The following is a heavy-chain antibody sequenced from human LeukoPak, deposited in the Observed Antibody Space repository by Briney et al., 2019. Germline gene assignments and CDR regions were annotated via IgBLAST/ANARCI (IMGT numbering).Heavy chain of an antibody. J-gene: IGHJ5*02. CDR3: ARDPENT. CDR2: ISSSSSYI. V-gene: IGHV3-21*01. Sequence: GGSPRLSCATSGFTFSSYDMHWVRQAPGKGLEWVSSISSSSSYIYYADSVKGRFTISRDNAKNSLYLQMNSLRAEDTAVYYCARDPENTWGQGTLVTVSS. CDR1: GFTFSSYD.